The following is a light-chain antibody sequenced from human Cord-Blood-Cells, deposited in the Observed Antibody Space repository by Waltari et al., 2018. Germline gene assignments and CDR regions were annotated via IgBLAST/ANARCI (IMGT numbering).Light chain of an antibody. V-gene: IGKV1-5*03. Sequence: DIQMTQSPSILSASVGDRVTITCRASQSISSWLAWYQQKPGKAPKLLIYKASSLESGVPSRFSGSGSGTEFTLTISSLQPDDFATYYCQQYNSYGFGQGTKVEIK. J-gene: IGKJ1*01. CDR3: QQYNSYG. CDR2: KAS. CDR1: QSISSW.